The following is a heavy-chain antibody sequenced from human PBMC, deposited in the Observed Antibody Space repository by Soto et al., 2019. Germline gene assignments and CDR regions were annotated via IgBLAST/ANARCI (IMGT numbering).Heavy chain of an antibody. J-gene: IGHJ4*02. Sequence: ASVKVSCKASGYTFTSYAMHWVRQAPGQRLGWMGWINAGNGNTKYSQKFQGRVTITRDTSASTAYMELSSLRSEDTAVYYCARAYPPYDYVWGSYRPRKYYFDYWGQGTLVTVSS. CDR2: INAGNGNT. V-gene: IGHV1-3*01. CDR1: GYTFTSYA. CDR3: ARAYPPYDYVWGSYRPRKYYFDY. D-gene: IGHD3-16*02.